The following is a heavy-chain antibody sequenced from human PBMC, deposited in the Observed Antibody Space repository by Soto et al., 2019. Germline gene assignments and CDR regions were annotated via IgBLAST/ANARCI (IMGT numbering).Heavy chain of an antibody. CDR3: ARDAGTSGYDFQFDY. J-gene: IGHJ4*02. D-gene: IGHD5-12*01. V-gene: IGHV1-69*04. Sequence: SVKVSCKASGGTFSSYTISWVRQAPGQGLEWMGRIIPILGIANYAQKFQGRVTITADKSTSTAYMELSSLRSEDTAVYYCARDAGTSGYDFQFDYWGQGTLVTVSS. CDR1: GGTFSSYT. CDR2: IIPILGIA.